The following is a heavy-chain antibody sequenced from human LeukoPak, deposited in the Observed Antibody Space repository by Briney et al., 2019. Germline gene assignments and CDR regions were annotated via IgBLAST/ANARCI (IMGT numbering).Heavy chain of an antibody. Sequence: SVKVSCKASGGTFSSYAISWVRQAPGQGLEWMGGIIPIFDTANYAQKFQGRVTITTDESTSTAYMEQSSLRSEDTAVYYCARAGYYGSGSYYNVLSDAFDIWGQGTMVTVSS. CDR3: ARAGYYGSGSYYNVLSDAFDI. CDR1: GGTFSSYA. CDR2: IIPIFDTA. D-gene: IGHD3-10*01. J-gene: IGHJ3*02. V-gene: IGHV1-69*05.